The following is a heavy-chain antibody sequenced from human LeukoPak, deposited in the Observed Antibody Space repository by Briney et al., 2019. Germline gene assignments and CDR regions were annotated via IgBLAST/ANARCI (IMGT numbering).Heavy chain of an antibody. CDR1: GFTFSSSA. CDR3: AKSGYNRFDY. CDR2: ISGSGSGGST. Sequence: GGSLRLSCAASGFTFSSSAMSWVRQAPGKGLEWVSSISGSGSGGSTYYADSVKGRFTISRDNYKNTLYLQMNSLRVEDTAVYYCAKSGYNRFDYWGQGTLVTVSS. V-gene: IGHV3-23*01. J-gene: IGHJ4*02. D-gene: IGHD5-24*01.